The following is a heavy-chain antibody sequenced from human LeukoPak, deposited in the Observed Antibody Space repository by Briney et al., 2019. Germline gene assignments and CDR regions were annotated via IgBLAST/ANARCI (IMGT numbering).Heavy chain of an antibody. Sequence: GGSLRLSCAASGFTFSSYAMHWVRQAPGKGLEWVANIKQDTIEKNYLDSVRGRFTISRDNAKNSLYLQMNSLRAEDTAVYYCASGFGIFDYWGQGALVTVSS. CDR2: IKQDTIEK. CDR1: GFTFSSYA. D-gene: IGHD3-10*01. CDR3: ASGFGIFDY. J-gene: IGHJ4*02. V-gene: IGHV3-7*01.